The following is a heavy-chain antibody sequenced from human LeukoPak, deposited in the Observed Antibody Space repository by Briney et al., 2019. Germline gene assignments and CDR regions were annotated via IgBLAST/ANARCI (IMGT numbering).Heavy chain of an antibody. CDR1: GSSFTGYY. J-gene: IGHJ4*02. V-gene: IGHV4-34*01. CDR3: ARGRREKLDF. CDR2: NNNSGGI. Sequence: PSETLSLTCSVSGSSFTGYYWTWIRQTPGKGLEWIGENNNSGGITYNPSLNSPITISVAASKNPFSLKLNSVTAPHTAAYYCARGRREKLDFWGQGTLVTVSS.